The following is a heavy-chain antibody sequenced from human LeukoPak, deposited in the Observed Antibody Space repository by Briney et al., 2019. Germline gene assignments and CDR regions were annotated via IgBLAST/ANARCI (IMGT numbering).Heavy chain of an antibody. V-gene: IGHV4-61*01. Sequence: PSETLSLTCTISGDSVSSGNYYWTWIRQPPGKGLEWIGNIYYSGSTNNDPSLKSRVTISVDTSKNQFSLKLSSVTAADTAVYYSARETIAVAALGYWGQGTLVTVSS. D-gene: IGHD6-19*01. J-gene: IGHJ4*02. CDR1: GDSVSSGNYY. CDR2: IYYSGST. CDR3: ARETIAVAALGY.